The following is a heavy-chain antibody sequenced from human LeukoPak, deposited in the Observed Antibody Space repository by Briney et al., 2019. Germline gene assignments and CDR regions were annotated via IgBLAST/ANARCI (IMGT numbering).Heavy chain of an antibody. D-gene: IGHD3-10*01. Sequence: WRSLTLSCEASGFTFSTYSMNWVRQAPGKGLERVSYISGSSDNILYADSVKGRFTISRDNAKNSLYLQMNSLRDEDTAVYYCARAPRGADNWFDPWGQGTLVTVPS. CDR1: GFTFSTYS. J-gene: IGHJ5*02. V-gene: IGHV3-48*02. CDR2: ISGSSDNI. CDR3: ARAPRGADNWFDP.